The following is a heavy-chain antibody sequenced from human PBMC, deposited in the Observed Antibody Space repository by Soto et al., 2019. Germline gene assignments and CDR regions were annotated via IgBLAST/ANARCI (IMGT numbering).Heavy chain of an antibody. Sequence: QVQLVQSGAEVKKPGSSVKVSCKASGGTFRRYSISWVRQAPGQGLEWMGGIVPIFGTTNYAQKFQGRVTITADKSTSIAYMELSSLTSGDTAVYYCARRTGLAARLASPAYYGLDVWGQGTTVTVSS. D-gene: IGHD6-6*01. CDR3: ARRTGLAARLASPAYYGLDV. J-gene: IGHJ6*02. CDR1: GGTFRRYS. CDR2: IVPIFGTT. V-gene: IGHV1-69*06.